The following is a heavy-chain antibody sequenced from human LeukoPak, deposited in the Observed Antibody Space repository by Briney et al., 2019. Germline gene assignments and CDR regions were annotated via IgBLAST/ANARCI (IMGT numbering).Heavy chain of an antibody. Sequence: SETLSLTCTVSGGSINGYYWSWIRQPPGKGLEWIGYIYYSGSTNYNPSLMSRVTISVDTSKNQFSLKLTSVTAADTAVYYCARGYRFMDVWGQGATVTVSS. V-gene: IGHV4-59*01. CDR2: IYYSGST. CDR1: GGSINGYY. D-gene: IGHD3-16*02. J-gene: IGHJ6*02. CDR3: ARGYRFMDV.